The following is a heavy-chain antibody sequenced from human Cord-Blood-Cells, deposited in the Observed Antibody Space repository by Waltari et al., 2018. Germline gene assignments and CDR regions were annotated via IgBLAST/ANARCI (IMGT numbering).Heavy chain of an antibody. CDR1: GGPISSGSYH. Sequence: QVQLQESGPGLVKPSQTLSLPCTVSGGPISSGSYHWSWTRRPAGKGLEWIGYIYTSGSTNYNPSLKSRVTISVDTSKNQFSLKLSSVTAADTAVYYCARDNSGDDAFDIWGQGTMVTVSS. CDR2: IYTSGST. CDR3: ARDNSGDDAFDI. D-gene: IGHD7-27*01. J-gene: IGHJ3*02. V-gene: IGHV4-61*09.